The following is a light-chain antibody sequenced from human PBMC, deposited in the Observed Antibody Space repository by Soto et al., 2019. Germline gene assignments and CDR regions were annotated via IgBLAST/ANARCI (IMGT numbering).Light chain of an antibody. Sequence: QSVLTQPPSASGSHGQSVTNSCTGTSSDVGGYDYVSWYQQPPGKAPKLMINYVTKRSLRVPDRFSGSKYGNTPSLTVSGLQAEDEADYYCTSYAGSNNFVFRTGTTVTVL. CDR2: YVT. CDR1: SSDVGGYDY. V-gene: IGLV2-8*01. J-gene: IGLJ1*01. CDR3: TSYAGSNNFV.